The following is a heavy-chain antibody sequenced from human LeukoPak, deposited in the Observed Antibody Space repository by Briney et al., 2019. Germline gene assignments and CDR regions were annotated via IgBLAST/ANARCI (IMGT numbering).Heavy chain of an antibody. D-gene: IGHD5-18*01. Sequence: PGGSLRLSCAASEFTFSSYAMQWVRQAPGKGLEWVSAISGSGGSTYYADSVKGRFTISRDNSKNTLYLQMNTLRAGDTAVYSCAKNGRGYSSDYFDYWGQGTLVTVSS. CDR2: ISGSGGST. J-gene: IGHJ4*02. CDR1: EFTFSSYA. V-gene: IGHV3-23*01. CDR3: AKNGRGYSSDYFDY.